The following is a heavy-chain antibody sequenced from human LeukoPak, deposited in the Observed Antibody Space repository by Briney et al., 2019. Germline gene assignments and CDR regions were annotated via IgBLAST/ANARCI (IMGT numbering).Heavy chain of an antibody. J-gene: IGHJ4*02. CDR3: TRERSTYYDYVWGSYRARKPFDY. V-gene: IGHV3-48*03. CDR1: GFTFSSCE. D-gene: IGHD3-16*02. CDR2: ISSSGSTI. Sequence: GGSLRLSCAASGFTFSSCEMNWVRQAPGKGLEWVSYISSSGSTIYYADSVKGRFTISRDNAKNSLYLQMNSLKTEDTAVYYCTRERSTYYDYVWGSYRARKPFDYWGQGTLVTVSS.